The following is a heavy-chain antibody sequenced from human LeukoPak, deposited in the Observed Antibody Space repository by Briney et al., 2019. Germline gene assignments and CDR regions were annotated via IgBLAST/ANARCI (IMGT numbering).Heavy chain of an antibody. CDR1: GFTFSSYA. J-gene: IGHJ4*02. D-gene: IGHD6-19*01. Sequence: GGSLRLSCAASGFTFSSYAMSWVRQAPGKGLEWVSPISGSGSSTYYADSVKGRFTISRDNSMNTLYLQMDSLRAEDTAVYYCAKGVAVASPYYFDYWGQGTLVTVSS. CDR2: ISGSGSST. CDR3: AKGVAVASPYYFDY. V-gene: IGHV3-23*01.